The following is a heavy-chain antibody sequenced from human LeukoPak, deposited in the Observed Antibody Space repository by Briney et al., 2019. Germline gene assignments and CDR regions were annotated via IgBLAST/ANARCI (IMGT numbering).Heavy chain of an antibody. CDR3: AELGITMIGGV. J-gene: IGHJ6*04. V-gene: IGHV3-48*03. D-gene: IGHD3-10*02. CDR2: INSSGSTI. Sequence: GGSLRLSCAASGFTFSSYEMNWVRQAPGKGLEWVSYINSSGSTIYYADSVKGRFTISRDNARNSLYLQMNSLRAEDTAVYYCAELGITMIGGVWGKGTTVTISS. CDR1: GFTFSSYE.